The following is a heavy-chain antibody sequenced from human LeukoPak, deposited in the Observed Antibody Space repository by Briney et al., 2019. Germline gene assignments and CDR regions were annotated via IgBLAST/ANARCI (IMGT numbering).Heavy chain of an antibody. Sequence: PGGSLRLSCAASGFIGSDIDLSWVRQAPGKGLEWVSIIYSGGDTHHADSVKGRFTISRDNYKNTLYLRMKSLRADDTAVYYCARGFYYERSGRCPFDYWGQGTLVTVSS. CDR2: IYSGGDT. D-gene: IGHD3-22*01. CDR3: ARGFYYERSGRCPFDY. J-gene: IGHJ4*02. V-gene: IGHV3-53*01. CDR1: GFIGSDID.